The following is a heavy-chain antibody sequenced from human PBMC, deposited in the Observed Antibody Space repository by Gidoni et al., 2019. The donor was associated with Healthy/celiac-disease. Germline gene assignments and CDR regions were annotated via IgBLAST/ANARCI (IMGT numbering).Heavy chain of an antibody. CDR3: ARDPVVNGGYEWPYYFDY. Sequence: EVQLVESGGGLVKPGGSLRISCAASGFTFSSYSMNWVRQAPGKGLEWVSSISSSSSYIYYADSVKGRFTISRDNAKNSLYLQMNSLRAEDTAVYYCARDPVVNGGYEWPYYFDYWGQGTLVTVSS. D-gene: IGHD5-12*01. CDR1: GFTFSSYS. V-gene: IGHV3-21*01. J-gene: IGHJ4*02. CDR2: ISSSSSYI.